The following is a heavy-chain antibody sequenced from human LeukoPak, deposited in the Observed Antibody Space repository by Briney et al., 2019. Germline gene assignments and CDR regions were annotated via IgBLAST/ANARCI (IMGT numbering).Heavy chain of an antibody. CDR1: GFIFSSYA. CDR3: ARDRNTMVRGVYYYYYYMDV. CDR2: ISYDGNYK. Sequence: PGGSLRLSCAASGFIFSSYAMHWVRQAPGKGLEWVALISYDGNYKYYADSVKGRFTISRDNAKNSLYLQMNSLRAEDTAVYYCARDRNTMVRGVYYYYYYMDVWGKGTTVTISS. D-gene: IGHD3-10*01. V-gene: IGHV3-30*04. J-gene: IGHJ6*03.